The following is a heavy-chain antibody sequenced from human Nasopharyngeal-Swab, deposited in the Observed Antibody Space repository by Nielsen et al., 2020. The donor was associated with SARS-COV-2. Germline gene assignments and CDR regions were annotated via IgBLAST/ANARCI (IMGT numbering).Heavy chain of an antibody. J-gene: IGHJ4*02. V-gene: IGHV3-48*01. CDR3: AKDLRGPYFF. CDR2: ISSSSSTI. D-gene: IGHD2/OR15-2a*01. CDR1: GFTFSSYS. Sequence: GGSLRLSCAASGFTFSSYSMNWVRQAPGKGLEWVSYISSSSSTIYYADSVKGRFTISRDNSKNTLSLQMNSLRADDTAVYYCAKDLRGPYFFWGQGTLVTVSS.